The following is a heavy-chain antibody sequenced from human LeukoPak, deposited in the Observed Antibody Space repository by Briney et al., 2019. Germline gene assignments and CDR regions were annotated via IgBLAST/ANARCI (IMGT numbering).Heavy chain of an antibody. CDR3: ARDPPFIIGTTFFDY. Sequence: GGSLRLSCAASGFTFSSYSMNWVRQAPGKGLECVSSISTSSTYIYYADSVKGRFTISRDNAKNSLYLQMNSLRAEDTAVYYCARDPPFIIGTTFFDYWGQGTLVTVSS. V-gene: IGHV3-21*01. J-gene: IGHJ4*02. CDR1: GFTFSSYS. D-gene: IGHD1-20*01. CDR2: ISTSSTYI.